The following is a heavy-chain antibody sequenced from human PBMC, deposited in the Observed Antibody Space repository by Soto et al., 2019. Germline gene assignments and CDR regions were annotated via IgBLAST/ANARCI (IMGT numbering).Heavy chain of an antibody. CDR1: GGTFSSYT. V-gene: IGHV1-69*04. CDR3: ARDVIVVVPAAPEGNWFDP. D-gene: IGHD2-2*01. Sequence: ASVKVSCKASGGTFSSYTISWVRQAPGQGLEWMGRIIPILGIANYAQKFQGRVTITADKSTSTAYMELSSLRSEDTAVYYCARDVIVVVPAAPEGNWFDPWGQGTLVTVSS. CDR2: IIPILGIA. J-gene: IGHJ5*02.